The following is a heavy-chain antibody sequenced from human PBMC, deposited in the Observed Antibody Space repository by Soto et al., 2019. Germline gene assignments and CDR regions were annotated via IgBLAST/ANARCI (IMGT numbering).Heavy chain of an antibody. CDR2: IIPIFGTA. CDR3: ARDNSYYYGMDV. V-gene: IGHV1-69*13. CDR1: GGTLSSYA. J-gene: IGHJ6*02. Sequence: GASVKVSWKASGGTLSSYAISWGRQAPGQGLEWMGGIIPIFGTANYAQKFQGRVTITADESTSTAYMELSSLRSEDTAVYYCARDNSYYYGMDVWGQGTTVTVSS.